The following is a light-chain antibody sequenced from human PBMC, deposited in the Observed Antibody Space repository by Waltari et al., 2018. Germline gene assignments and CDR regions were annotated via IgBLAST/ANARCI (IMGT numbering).Light chain of an antibody. V-gene: IGLV3-21*04. J-gene: IGLJ3*02. CDR1: NIGRKS. CDR2: YDS. Sequence: YVLTQPPSVSVDPGKTARLTCGGDNIGRKSVSWYQQKPGQAPVLVMFYDSDRPSEIPGRFSGSNTGNTATLTISWVEAGDEADYHCQVWDDVTDSGVFGGGTKLTVL. CDR3: QVWDDVTDSGV.